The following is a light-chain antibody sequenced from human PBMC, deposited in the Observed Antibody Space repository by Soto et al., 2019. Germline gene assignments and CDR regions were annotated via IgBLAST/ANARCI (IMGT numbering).Light chain of an antibody. CDR3: SSYTVSSTVI. V-gene: IGLV2-14*01. J-gene: IGLJ2*01. CDR2: DVS. Sequence: QSALTQPASVSGSPGQSITISCTGTSSDVGGYNYVSWYQQHPGKAPKLMIYDVSNRPSGVSNRFSGSRSGNTASLIISELQTEDEADYYCSSYTVSSTVIFGGGTKLTV. CDR1: SSDVGGYNY.